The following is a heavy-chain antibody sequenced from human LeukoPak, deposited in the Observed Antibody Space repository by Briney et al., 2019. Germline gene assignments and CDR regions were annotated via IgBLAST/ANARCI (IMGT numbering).Heavy chain of an antibody. CDR3: ARRGRYGGYDAHIDC. V-gene: IGHV3-74*01. D-gene: IGHD5-12*01. Sequence: GGSLRLSCAASGFTFRNNWMHWVRQAPGKGLVWVSHINSDGSSTSYADSVKGRFTISRDNAKNTLYLQMNSLRAEDTAVYYCARRGRYGGYDAHIDCGGQGTLVTVSS. CDR1: GFTFRNNW. J-gene: IGHJ4*02. CDR2: INSDGSST.